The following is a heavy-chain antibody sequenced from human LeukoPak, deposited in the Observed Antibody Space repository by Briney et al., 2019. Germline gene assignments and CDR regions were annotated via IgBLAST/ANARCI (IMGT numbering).Heavy chain of an antibody. J-gene: IGHJ6*03. Sequence: SVKVSCKASGGTFSSYAISWVRQAPGQGLEWMGGIIPIFGTANYAQKFQGRVTITADKSTSTAYMELSSLRSEDTAVYYCARDPRGYSYGYYYYYYMDVWGKGTTVTVSS. V-gene: IGHV1-69*06. CDR2: IIPIFGTA. CDR1: GGTFSSYA. CDR3: ARDPRGYSYGYYYYYYMDV. D-gene: IGHD5-18*01.